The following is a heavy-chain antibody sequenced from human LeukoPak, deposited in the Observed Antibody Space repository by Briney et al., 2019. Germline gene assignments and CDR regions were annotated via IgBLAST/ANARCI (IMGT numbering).Heavy chain of an antibody. CDR2: INGDGSIT. D-gene: IGHD7-27*01. J-gene: IGHJ3*02. V-gene: IGHV3-74*01. CDR3: ARVGVSWGGFDI. CDR1: GFTFSRYW. Sequence: GGSLRLSCAASGFTFSRYWVYWVRQAPGKGLVWASRINGDGSITTYADSVKGRFTISRDNAKNTVFLQMNSLRAEDTAVYYCARVGVSWGGFDIWGQGTMVTVSS.